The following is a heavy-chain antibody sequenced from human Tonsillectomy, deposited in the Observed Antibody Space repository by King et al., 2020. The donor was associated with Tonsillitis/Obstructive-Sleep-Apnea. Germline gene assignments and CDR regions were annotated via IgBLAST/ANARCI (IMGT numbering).Heavy chain of an antibody. CDR3: ARHSGSSITIFGVAIFLPFDY. CDR2: IYYSGST. CDR1: GGSISSSPYY. Sequence: QLQESGPGLVKPSETLSLTCTVSGGSISSSPYYWGWIRQSPGKGLEWIGSIYYSGSTYYNPSLKSRVTISVDTSKNQFSLKLSYVSAADTAVYYCARHSGSSITIFGVAIFLPFDYWGQGILVTVSS. J-gene: IGHJ4*02. V-gene: IGHV4-39*01. D-gene: IGHD3-3*01.